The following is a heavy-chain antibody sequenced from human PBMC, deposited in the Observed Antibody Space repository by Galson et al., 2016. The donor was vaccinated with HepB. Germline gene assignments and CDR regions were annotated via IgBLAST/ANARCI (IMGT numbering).Heavy chain of an antibody. V-gene: IGHV4-61*02. CDR2: VLFTGST. CDR3: ARERISLVRGGNYYYYYIDV. D-gene: IGHD3-10*01. Sequence: TLSLTCSVSGGSISIGSYFWSWIRQPAGKGLEWLGRVLFTGSTTYNPSLKSRVTLAADTSKNQFSLNLTSVTATDTAVYYCARERISLVRGGNYYYYYIDVWGEGTTIIVS. J-gene: IGHJ6*03. CDR1: GGSISIGSYF.